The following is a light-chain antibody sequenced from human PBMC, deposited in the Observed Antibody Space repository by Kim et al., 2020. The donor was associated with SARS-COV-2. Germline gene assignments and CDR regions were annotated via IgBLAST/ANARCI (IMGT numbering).Light chain of an antibody. J-gene: IGKJ1*01. CDR2: SAS. Sequence: SPVKRDTLAYSASQCVSSISLAGYLLAPGQTPRLLIYSASSRAAGIPAMFSGSRSGTGLSVTIRRLEPEDFAVYYCQQYDTSPRTFGQGTKVDIK. CDR3: QQYDTSPRT. CDR1: QCVSSIS. V-gene: IGKV3-20*01.